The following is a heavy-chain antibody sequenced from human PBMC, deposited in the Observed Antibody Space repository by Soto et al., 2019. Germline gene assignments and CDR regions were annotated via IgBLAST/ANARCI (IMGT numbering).Heavy chain of an antibody. D-gene: IGHD3-10*01. V-gene: IGHV4-31*03. CDR1: GGSISSGGYY. CDR2: IYYSGST. CDR3: ARAMVRGVNDAFDS. J-gene: IGHJ3*02. Sequence: PSETLSLTCTVSGGSISSGGYYWSWIRQHPGKGLEWIGYIYYSGSTYYNPSLKSRVTISVDTSKNQFSLKLSSVTAADTAVYYCARAMVRGVNDAFDSWGQGTRVTVAS.